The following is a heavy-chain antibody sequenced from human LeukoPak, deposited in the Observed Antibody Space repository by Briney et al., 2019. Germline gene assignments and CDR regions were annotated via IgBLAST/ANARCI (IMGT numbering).Heavy chain of an antibody. CDR2: IPYDGSNK. CDR3: AKDDYDYVWGSYRSPFSVDY. V-gene: IGHV3-30*18. D-gene: IGHD3-16*02. CDR1: GFTFSSYG. Sequence: GGSLRLSCAASGFTFSSYGMHWVRQAPGKGLEWVAVIPYDGSNKYYADSVKGRFTISRDNSKNTLYLQMNSLRAEDTAVYYCAKDDYDYVWGSYRSPFSVDYWGQGTLVTVSS. J-gene: IGHJ4*02.